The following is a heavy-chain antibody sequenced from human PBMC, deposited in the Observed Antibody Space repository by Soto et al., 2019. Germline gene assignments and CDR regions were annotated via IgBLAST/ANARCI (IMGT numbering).Heavy chain of an antibody. Sequence: ASVKVSCKASGYTFTTFGLSWVRQAPGKGLEWLGWINTNNGDRNYAQSFRGRVSLTRDTSTNTAFMDLMSLTSNDTAVYSCARDGGYFMAACDLWGQGTPVTVSS. V-gene: IGHV1-18*01. CDR1: GYTFTTFG. J-gene: IGHJ5*02. CDR3: ARDGGYFMAACDL. D-gene: IGHD3-10*01. CDR2: INTNNGDR.